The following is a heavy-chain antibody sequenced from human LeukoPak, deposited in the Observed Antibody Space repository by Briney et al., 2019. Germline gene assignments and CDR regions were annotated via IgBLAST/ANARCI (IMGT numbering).Heavy chain of an antibody. CDR1: GGSFSGYY. CDR3: ARRGYSYGSDY. V-gene: IGHV4-34*01. J-gene: IGHJ4*02. Sequence: SGTLSLTCAVYGGSFSGYYWSWIRQAPGKGLEWIGEINHSGSTNYNPSLMSRGTISVDTSKNQFSLKLSSVTAADTAVYYCARRGYSYGSDYWGQGTLVTASS. CDR2: INHSGST. D-gene: IGHD5-18*01.